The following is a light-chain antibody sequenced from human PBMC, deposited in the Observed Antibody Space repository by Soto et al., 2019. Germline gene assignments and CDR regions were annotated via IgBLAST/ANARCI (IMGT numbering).Light chain of an antibody. CDR3: HQYGRAPRT. V-gene: IGKV3-20*01. CDR2: AAS. CDR1: QTVSNNY. Sequence: EIVLTQSPGTLSLSPGERATLSGSASQTVSNNYLAWYQQKPGQAPRLLIYAASTRATGIPDRFSGSGSGADFTLTITSLVPEDFAVYYCHQYGRAPRTFGQGTKVDIK. J-gene: IGKJ1*01.